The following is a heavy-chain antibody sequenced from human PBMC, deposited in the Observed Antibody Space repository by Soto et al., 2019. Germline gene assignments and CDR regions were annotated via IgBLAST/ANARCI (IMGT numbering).Heavy chain of an antibody. CDR3: AAGPPPYGIGAFGY. CDR2: FDPEDGET. V-gene: IGHV1-24*01. Sequence: GASGKVSWKVSGFTLIELSIHLLRQAPGKGLEWMGGFDPEDGETIYAQKFQGRVTMTEDTSTDTAYMVLSSLRSEDTAFYYCAAGPPPYGIGAFGYWGQGTQVTVSS. CDR1: GFTLIELS. D-gene: IGHD3-10*01. J-gene: IGHJ4*02.